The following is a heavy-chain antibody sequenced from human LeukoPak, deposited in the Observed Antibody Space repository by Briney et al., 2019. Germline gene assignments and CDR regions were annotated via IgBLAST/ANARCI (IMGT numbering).Heavy chain of an antibody. D-gene: IGHD4-23*01. J-gene: IGHJ4*02. V-gene: IGHV4-30-2*01. CDR1: GGSISSGGYS. CDR2: IYHSGST. CDR3: ARYGGNQSFDY. Sequence: PSETLSLTCAVSGGSISSGGYSWSWIRQPPGKGLEWIGYIYHSGSTYYNPSLKSRVTISVDRSKNQCSLKLSSVTAADTAVYYCARYGGNQSFDYWGQGTLVTVSS.